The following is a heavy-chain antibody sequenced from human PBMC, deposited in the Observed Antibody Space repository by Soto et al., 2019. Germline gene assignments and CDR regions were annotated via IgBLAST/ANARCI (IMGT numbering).Heavy chain of an antibody. Sequence: TLSLTCFVSGYSITAGGYYWSWIRHHPGKGLEWIGRFYSSGSIIYNPSLRSRVSISGDTSSNQFSMSLTSVTAADTARYYCARMYSSGYFDHWGQGTLVTVSS. J-gene: IGHJ4*02. V-gene: IGHV4-31*03. CDR2: FYSSGSI. D-gene: IGHD3-22*01. CDR1: GYSITAGGYY. CDR3: ARMYSSGYFDH.